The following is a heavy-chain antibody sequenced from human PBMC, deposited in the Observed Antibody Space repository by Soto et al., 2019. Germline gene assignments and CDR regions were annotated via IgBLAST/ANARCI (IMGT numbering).Heavy chain of an antibody. Sequence: PSETLSLTCTVSGGSISSYYWSWIRQHPGKALEWIGYISYSGSTYYNPSLRSRLTISVDTSDNQFSLKLSSVNAADTAVYYCARFQQLVPSFDCWGQGTLVTVSS. CDR3: ARFQQLVPSFDC. CDR1: GGSISSYY. J-gene: IGHJ4*02. D-gene: IGHD6-13*01. V-gene: IGHV4-59*06. CDR2: ISYSGST.